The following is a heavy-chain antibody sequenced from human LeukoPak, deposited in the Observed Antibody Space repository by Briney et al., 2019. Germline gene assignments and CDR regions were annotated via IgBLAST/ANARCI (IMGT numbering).Heavy chain of an antibody. CDR2: INWNGGST. D-gene: IGHD6-6*01. CDR3: ARGLAARSDLDY. Sequence: PGGSLRLSCAASGITIRNYGMTWVRQAPGKGLEWVSGINWNGGSTGYADSVKGRFTISRDNAKNSLYLQMNSLRAEDTALYYCARGLAARSDLDYWGQGTLVTVSS. CDR1: GITIRNYG. J-gene: IGHJ4*02. V-gene: IGHV3-20*04.